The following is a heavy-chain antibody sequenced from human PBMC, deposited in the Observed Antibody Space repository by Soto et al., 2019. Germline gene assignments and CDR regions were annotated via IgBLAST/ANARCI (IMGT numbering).Heavy chain of an antibody. V-gene: IGHV3-30-3*01. Sequence: GSLRLSCAASGFTFRNHAMHWVRQAPGKGLECLAVIAYDGSNAFYRDSVKGRFTISRDNSKNTLYLQMNSLRAEDTAVYYCAKGGEGYCSGTSCLYHMDAWGKGTTVTVSS. J-gene: IGHJ6*03. CDR2: IAYDGSNA. CDR1: GFTFRNHA. D-gene: IGHD2-15*01. CDR3: AKGGEGYCSGTSCLYHMDA.